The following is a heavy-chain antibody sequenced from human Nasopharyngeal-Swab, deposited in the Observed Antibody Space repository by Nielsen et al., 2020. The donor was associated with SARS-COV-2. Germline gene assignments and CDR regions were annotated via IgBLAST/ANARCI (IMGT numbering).Heavy chain of an antibody. Sequence: SETLSLTCTVSGSSISSGYYWGWIRQPPGKRLEWIGSIYHSGSTYYNPSLKSRVTISVDTSKNQFSLKLSSVTAADTAVYYCARGHSSSSQYFDYWGQGTLVTVSS. J-gene: IGHJ4*02. CDR2: IYHSGST. V-gene: IGHV4-38-2*02. D-gene: IGHD6-6*01. CDR1: GSSISSGYY. CDR3: ARGHSSSSQYFDY.